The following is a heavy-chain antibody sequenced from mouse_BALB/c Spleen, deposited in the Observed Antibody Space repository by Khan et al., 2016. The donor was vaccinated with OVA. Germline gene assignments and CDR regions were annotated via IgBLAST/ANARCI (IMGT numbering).Heavy chain of an antibody. J-gene: IGHJ4*01. CDR1: GYTFTSYW. V-gene: IGHV1-69*02. CDR2: IYPSDIDT. CDR3: TRGAGYYYAMDY. D-gene: IGHD6-1*01. Sequence: QVQLKQSGAELVRPGASVKLSCKASGYTFTSYWINWVKQRPGQGLEWIGNIYPSDIDTIYNQKFKDKATLTVDQSSSTAYMQLSSPTSDDSAVYDCTRGAGYYYAMDYWGQGTSVTVSS.